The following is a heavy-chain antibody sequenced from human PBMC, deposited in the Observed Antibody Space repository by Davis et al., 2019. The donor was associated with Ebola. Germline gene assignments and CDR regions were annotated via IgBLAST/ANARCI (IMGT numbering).Heavy chain of an antibody. CDR3: AKDRYSSGWATFDY. D-gene: IGHD6-19*01. CDR2: ISGSGGST. V-gene: IGHV3-23*01. J-gene: IGHJ4*02. Sequence: GESLKISCAASGFTFSSYAMSWVRQAPGKGLEWVSAISGSGGSTYYADSVKGRFTISRDNSKNTLYLQMNSLRAEDTAVYYCAKDRYSSGWATFDYWGQGTLVTVSS. CDR1: GFTFSSYA.